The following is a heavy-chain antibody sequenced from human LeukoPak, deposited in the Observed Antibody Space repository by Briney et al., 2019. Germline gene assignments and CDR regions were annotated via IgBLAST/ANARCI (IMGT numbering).Heavy chain of an antibody. CDR1: GPTFSNSA. Sequence: GGSLRLSCAASGPTFSNSALSWVRQAPGKGLEWVSAISGSGGSTYYADSVKGRFTISRDNSKNTLYLQMNSLRAEDTAVYYCAKGGVVPGAKYGMDVWAQGTTVTVSS. CDR2: ISGSGGST. J-gene: IGHJ6*02. V-gene: IGHV3-23*01. D-gene: IGHD2-2*01. CDR3: AKGGVVPGAKYGMDV.